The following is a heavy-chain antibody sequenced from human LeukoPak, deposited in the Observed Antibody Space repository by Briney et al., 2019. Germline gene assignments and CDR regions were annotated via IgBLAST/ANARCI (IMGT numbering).Heavy chain of an antibody. J-gene: IGHJ4*02. D-gene: IGHD2-15*01. CDR2: IYYSGST. V-gene: IGHV4-59*12. CDR1: GGSISSYY. CDR3: AREFDCSGGSCYDY. Sequence: SETLSLTCTVSGGSISSYYWSWIRQPPGKGLEWIGYIYYSGSTYYNPSLKSRVTISVDTSKNQFSLKLSSVTAADTAVYYCAREFDCSGGSCYDYWGQGTLVTVSS.